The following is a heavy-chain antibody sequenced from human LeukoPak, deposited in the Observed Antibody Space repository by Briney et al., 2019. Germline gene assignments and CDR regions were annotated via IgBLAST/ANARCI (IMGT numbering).Heavy chain of an antibody. CDR3: AREKHCRGGSCYGVFDY. J-gene: IGHJ4*02. V-gene: IGHV4-59*01. CDR2: IYYSGST. CDR1: GGSISSYY. D-gene: IGHD2-15*01. Sequence: PSETLSLTCTVSGGSISSYYWSWIRQPPGKGLEWVGYIYYSGSTNYGPSLKSRVTISADTSKNQLSLKLNSVTAADTAVYYCAREKHCRGGSCYGVFDYWGQGTLVTVSS.